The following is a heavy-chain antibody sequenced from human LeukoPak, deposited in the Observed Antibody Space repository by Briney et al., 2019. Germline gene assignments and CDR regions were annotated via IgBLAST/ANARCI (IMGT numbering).Heavy chain of an antibody. Sequence: SETLSLTCTVSGGSISSSSYYWGWIRQPPGKGLEWIGSIYYSGSTYYNPSLKSRVTISVDTSKKQFSLKLSSVTAADTAVYYCARHSGTMSDKGYYYMDVWGQGTTVTVSS. J-gene: IGHJ6*02. CDR2: IYYSGST. CDR3: ARHSGTMSDKGYYYMDV. D-gene: IGHD3-22*01. V-gene: IGHV4-39*01. CDR1: GGSISSSSYY.